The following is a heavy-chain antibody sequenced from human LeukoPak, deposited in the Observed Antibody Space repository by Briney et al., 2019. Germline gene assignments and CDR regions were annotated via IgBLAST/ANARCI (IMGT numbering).Heavy chain of an antibody. D-gene: IGHD2-21*02. CDR2: MHGGNGNT. J-gene: IGHJ4*02. CDR3: AREGSYCVGGDCYSFDF. Sequence: ASVRVSCKASGYKFISHYLQWVRQAPGLGPEWMGWMHGGNGNTGYAEKFEGRVTMTRDTSTSTAYMDLSSLTSDDTAVYYCAREGSYCVGGDCYSFDFWGQGTLVTVSS. CDR1: GYKFISHY. V-gene: IGHV1-2*02.